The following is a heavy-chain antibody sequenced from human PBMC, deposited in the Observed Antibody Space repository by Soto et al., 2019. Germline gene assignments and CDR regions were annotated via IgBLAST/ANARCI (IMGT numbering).Heavy chain of an antibody. CDR1: GGSITSGGYA. CDR3: ARSFYGVDL. CDR2: IYQGGSA. J-gene: IGHJ6*02. Sequence: SETLSLTCAVSGGSITSGGYAWSWIRQSPGQGLEWIRYIYQGGSAFYNPSLKPRVTIFLDRSKNQFSLNLTSVTAADTAVYYCARSFYGVDLWGQGTPVTVSS. V-gene: IGHV4-30-2*06.